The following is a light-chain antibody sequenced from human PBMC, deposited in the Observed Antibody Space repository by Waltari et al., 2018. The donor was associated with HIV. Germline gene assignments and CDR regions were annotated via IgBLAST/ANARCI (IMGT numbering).Light chain of an antibody. CDR2: WAS. J-gene: IGKJ4*01. V-gene: IGKV4-1*01. CDR3: QQYYRTPLT. CDR1: QTLLYSSNNKNY. Sequence: DIVMTQSPDSLAASLGERATVPCKARQTLLYSSNNKNYLAWYQHKPGQPPKLLIYWASTRQSGVPDRFSGSGSGTNFSLTINKLQAEDVATYYCQQYYRTPLTFGGGTRV.